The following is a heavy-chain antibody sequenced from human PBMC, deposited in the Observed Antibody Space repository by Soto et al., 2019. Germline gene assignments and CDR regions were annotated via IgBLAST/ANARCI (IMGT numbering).Heavy chain of an antibody. Sequence: QVQLVQSGAEVKTPGASVKVSCKASGYTFSNYAISWARQAPGQGLEWMGWSSAFNGHTNYAQKFQGRVTMTTDTSTSTAYMELRSLTSDDTAVYYCARGAAADPFDYWGQGTLVTVSS. D-gene: IGHD6-13*01. CDR2: SSAFNGHT. J-gene: IGHJ4*02. CDR1: GYTFSNYA. V-gene: IGHV1-18*01. CDR3: ARGAAADPFDY.